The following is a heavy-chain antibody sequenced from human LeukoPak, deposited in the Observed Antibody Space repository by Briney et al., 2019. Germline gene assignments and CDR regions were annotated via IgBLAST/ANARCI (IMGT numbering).Heavy chain of an antibody. CDR1: GGTFSSYA. D-gene: IGHD2-2*01. Sequence: GASVKVSCKASGGTFSSYAISWVRQAPGQGLEWMGGIIPIFGTANYAQKFQGRVTITADKSTSTAYMELSSLRSEDTAVYYCATAGGYCSSTSCNEYYYYYMDVWGKGTTVTVSS. CDR3: ATAGGYCSSTSCNEYYYYYMDV. J-gene: IGHJ6*03. V-gene: IGHV1-69*06. CDR2: IIPIFGTA.